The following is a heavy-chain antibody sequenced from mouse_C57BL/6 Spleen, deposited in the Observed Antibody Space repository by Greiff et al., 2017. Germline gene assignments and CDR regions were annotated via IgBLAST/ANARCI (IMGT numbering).Heavy chain of an antibody. V-gene: IGHV5-17*01. Sequence: EVQLVESGGGLVKPGGSLKLSCAASGFTFSDYGMHWVRQAPEKGLEWVAYISSGSSTIYYADTVKGRFTISRDKATNTLFLQMTSLRSEDTALYYGARGGSSYMDVDVWGTGTTVTVSS. D-gene: IGHD1-1*01. CDR1: GFTFSDYG. J-gene: IGHJ1*03. CDR2: ISSGSSTI. CDR3: ARGGSSYMDVDV.